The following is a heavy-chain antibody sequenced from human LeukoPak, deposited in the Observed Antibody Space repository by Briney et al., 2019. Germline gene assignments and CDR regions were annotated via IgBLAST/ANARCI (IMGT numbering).Heavy chain of an antibody. CDR1: GFTVSSNY. V-gene: IGHV3-53*01. CDR3: ARDSAINWFYK. D-gene: IGHD1-26*01. J-gene: IGHJ5*02. CDR2: IYSDGST. Sequence: PGGSLRLSCAASGFTVSSNYMSWVRQAPGKGLQWLSVIYSDGSTYYADSVKGRFTISRDNSKNTLYLQMNSLRAEDTAVYYCARDSAINWFYKWGQGILVTVSS.